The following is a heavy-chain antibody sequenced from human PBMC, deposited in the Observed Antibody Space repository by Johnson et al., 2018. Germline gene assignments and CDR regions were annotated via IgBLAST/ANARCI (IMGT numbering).Heavy chain of an antibody. Sequence: VQLVESGGAVVQPGRSLRLSCAASGFTFSTYAMHWVRQAPGKGLEWVAVITFDGDNKFYADSVKGRITISRDDSNNTLYLQMNSLRVEDTAMYYCAREIYYKTTAYHFASWGQGTLVTVSS. CDR2: ITFDGDNK. CDR3: AREIYYKTTAYHFAS. D-gene: IGHD3-10*01. J-gene: IGHJ4*02. V-gene: IGHV3-30*03. CDR1: GFTFSTYA.